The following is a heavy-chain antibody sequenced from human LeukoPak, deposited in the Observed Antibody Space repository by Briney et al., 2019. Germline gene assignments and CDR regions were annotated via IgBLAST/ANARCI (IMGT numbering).Heavy chain of an antibody. J-gene: IGHJ4*02. CDR2: INHSGST. V-gene: IGHV4-38-2*02. D-gene: IGHD4-17*01. CDR1: HYSISSNYY. Sequence: SETLSLNCTVSHYSISSNYYWGWIRHPPGKGLEWIGEINHSGSTNYNPSLKSRVTISVDTSKNQFSLKLSSVTAADTAVYYCARGPSYGKGYFDYWGQGTLVTVSS. CDR3: ARGPSYGKGYFDY.